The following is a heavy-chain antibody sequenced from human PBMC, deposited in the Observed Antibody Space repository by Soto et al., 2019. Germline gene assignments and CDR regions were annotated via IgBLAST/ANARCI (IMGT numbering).Heavy chain of an antibody. J-gene: IGHJ5*02. CDR2: ISADNGNT. CDR1: GYTFTSYA. CDR3: AIGFKNWFDP. V-gene: IGHV1-3*01. Sequence: GASVKVSCKASGYTFTSYAMHWVRQAPGQRLEWMGWISADNGNTNYSQKFQGRVTMTTDTSTSTAYMELRSLRSDDTAVYYCAIGFKNWFDPWGQGTLVTVSS. D-gene: IGHD3-10*01.